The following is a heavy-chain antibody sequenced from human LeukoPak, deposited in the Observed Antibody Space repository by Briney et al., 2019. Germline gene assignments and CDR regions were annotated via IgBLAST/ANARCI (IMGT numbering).Heavy chain of an antibody. J-gene: IGHJ6*02. Sequence: ASVKVSCKASGGTFSSYAISWVRQAPGQGREWMGGIILIFGTATYAQKFQGRVTITADESTSTAYMELSSLRSEDTAVYYCARAMENYYYGMDVWGQGTTVTVSS. CDR2: IILIFGTA. V-gene: IGHV1-69*01. CDR3: ARAMENYYYGMDV. D-gene: IGHD3-3*01. CDR1: GGTFSSYA.